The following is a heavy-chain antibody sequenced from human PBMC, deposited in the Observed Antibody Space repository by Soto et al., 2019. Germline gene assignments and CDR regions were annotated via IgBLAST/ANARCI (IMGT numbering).Heavy chain of an antibody. V-gene: IGHV3-23*01. Sequence: VQLLESGGGLVQPGGSLRLSCAASGFTFSSYAMRWVRQAPGKGLEWVSAISGSGGSTYYADSVKGGFTIARDNSKTTLYLKMNSLRAEDTAVYYCARRGSGSYYDYWGQGPGVTVSS. CDR1: GFTFSSYA. CDR2: ISGSGGST. CDR3: ARRGSGSYYDY. J-gene: IGHJ4*02. D-gene: IGHD1-26*01.